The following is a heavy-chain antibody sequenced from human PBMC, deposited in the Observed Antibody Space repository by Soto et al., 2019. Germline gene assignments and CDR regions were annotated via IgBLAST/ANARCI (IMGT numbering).Heavy chain of an antibody. J-gene: IGHJ4*02. CDR1: GFTFISSA. Sequence: GVSVKVSCKASGFTFISSAVQWVRQARGQRLEWIGWIVVVSGNTNYAQKFQERVTITRDMSTSTAYMELSSLRSEDTGVYYCAADYYDTNGYYYDYWGQGTLVTVSS. CDR2: IVVVSGNT. CDR3: AADYYDTNGYYYDY. V-gene: IGHV1-58*01. D-gene: IGHD3-22*01.